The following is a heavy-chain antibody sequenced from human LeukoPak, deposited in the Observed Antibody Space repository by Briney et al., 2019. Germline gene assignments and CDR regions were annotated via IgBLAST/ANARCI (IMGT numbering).Heavy chain of an antibody. CDR2: IKPDGNEQ. J-gene: IGHJ5*02. Sequence: GGSLRLSCAASGFTFSNNWMSWVRQSPGQGLEWVANIKPDGNEQYYMDSVRGRFTISRDNAKNSLYLQMNSLRAEDTAVYYCVRGTSGTVVRGVAWAWFDPWGQGTLVTVSS. D-gene: IGHD3-10*01. V-gene: IGHV3-7*05. CDR1: GFTFSNNW. CDR3: VRGTSGTVVRGVAWAWFDP.